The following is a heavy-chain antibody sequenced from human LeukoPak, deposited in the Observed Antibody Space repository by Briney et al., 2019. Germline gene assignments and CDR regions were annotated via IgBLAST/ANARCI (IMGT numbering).Heavy chain of an antibody. Sequence: GRSLRLSCAASGFTFSNYALHWVRQAPGKGLEWVSSISSSSSYIYYADSVKGRFTVSRDNAKNSLYLQMNSLRAEDTAVYYCASPYCGGDCYYYYGMDVWGQGTTVTVSS. CDR3: ASPYCGGDCYYYYGMDV. J-gene: IGHJ6*02. CDR2: ISSSSSYI. CDR1: GFTFSNYA. V-gene: IGHV3-21*01. D-gene: IGHD2-21*02.